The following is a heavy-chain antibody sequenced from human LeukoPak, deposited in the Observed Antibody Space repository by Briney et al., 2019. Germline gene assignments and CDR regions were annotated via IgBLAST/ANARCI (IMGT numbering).Heavy chain of an antibody. J-gene: IGHJ4*02. V-gene: IGHV4-59*01. CDR1: GGSISSYY. Sequence: PSETLSLTCTVSGGSISSYYWSWIRQPPGKGLEWIGYIYYSGSTNYNPSLKSRVTISVDTSRNQFSLKLSALTAADTAVYYCARYYYESSGYYVLDYWSQGTLVTVSS. D-gene: IGHD3-22*01. CDR3: ARYYYESSGYYVLDY. CDR2: IYYSGST.